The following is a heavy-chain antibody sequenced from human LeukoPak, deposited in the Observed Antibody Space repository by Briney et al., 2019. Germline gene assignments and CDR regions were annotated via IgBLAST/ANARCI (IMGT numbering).Heavy chain of an antibody. Sequence: SETLSLTCTASGVSISSSSYYWGWIRQPPGKGLEWIGSIYYSGSTYYNPSLKSRVTISVDTSKNQFSLKLSSVTAADTAVYYCARHPVSYVWGSYRRHDAFDIWGQGTMVTVSS. CDR2: IYYSGST. D-gene: IGHD3-16*02. V-gene: IGHV4-39*01. J-gene: IGHJ3*02. CDR3: ARHPVSYVWGSYRRHDAFDI. CDR1: GVSISSSSYY.